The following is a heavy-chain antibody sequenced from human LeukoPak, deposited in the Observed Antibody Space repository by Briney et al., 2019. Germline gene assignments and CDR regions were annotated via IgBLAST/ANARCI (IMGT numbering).Heavy chain of an antibody. D-gene: IGHD3-10*01. V-gene: IGHV3-20*04. CDR1: GFTFDGYG. CDR3: ARGSTMVSDY. Sequence: GGSLRLSCAASGFTFDGYGMSWVRQVAGQGLEWVSGIDWNGASTGYADSVKGRFTISRDNAKKSLYLQMNSLRAEDTALYYCARGSTMVSDYGGQGTLVTVSS. CDR2: IDWNGAST. J-gene: IGHJ4*02.